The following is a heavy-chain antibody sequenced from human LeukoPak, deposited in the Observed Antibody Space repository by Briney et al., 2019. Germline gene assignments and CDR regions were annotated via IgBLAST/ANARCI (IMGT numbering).Heavy chain of an antibody. CDR1: GFTFSSYA. CDR2: ISGSGGST. J-gene: IGHJ4*02. Sequence: GGSLRLSCAASGFTFSSYAMSWVRQAPGKGLEWVSAISGSGGSTYYADSVKGRFTISRDNSKNTLYLQMNSLRAEDAAVYYCAKDAGKILRYFDSTVWGQGTLVTVPS. D-gene: IGHD3-9*01. CDR3: AKDAGKILRYFDSTV. V-gene: IGHV3-23*01.